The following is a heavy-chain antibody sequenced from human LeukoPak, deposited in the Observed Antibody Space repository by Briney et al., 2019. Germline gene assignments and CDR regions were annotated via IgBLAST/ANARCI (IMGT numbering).Heavy chain of an antibody. D-gene: IGHD6-19*01. CDR1: GGSISSGIR. V-gene: IGHV4/OR15-8*01. J-gene: IGHJ4*02. CDR2: IHHEGST. Sequence: SETLSLTCGVSGGSISSGIRWSWVRQPPGKGLEWIGEIHHEGSTKYSPSLKSRVTISVDKSKNQFSLKLNSVTAADTAVYYCTAQGGWYIDYWGQGTLATVSS. CDR3: TAQGGWYIDY.